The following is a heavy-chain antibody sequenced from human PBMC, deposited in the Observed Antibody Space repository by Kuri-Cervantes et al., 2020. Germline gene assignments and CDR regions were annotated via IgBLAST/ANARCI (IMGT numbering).Heavy chain of an antibody. J-gene: IGHJ4*02. CDR2: ISSSGSTI. V-gene: IGHV3-48*04. D-gene: IGHD1-26*01. CDR1: GFTFSSYG. Sequence: GGSLRLSCAASGFTFSSYGMHWVRQAPGKGLEWVSYISSSGSTIYYADSVKGRFTISRDNAKNSLYLQMNSLRAEDTAVYYCAREGPAGARSDYWGQGTLVTVSS. CDR3: AREGPAGARSDY.